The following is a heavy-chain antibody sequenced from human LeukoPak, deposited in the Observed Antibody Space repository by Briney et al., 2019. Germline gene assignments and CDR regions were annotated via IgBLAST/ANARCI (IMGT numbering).Heavy chain of an antibody. V-gene: IGHV4-39*01. CDR2: IYYSGST. J-gene: IGHJ5*02. CDR1: GGSISSSSYY. Sequence: SETLSLTCTVSGGSISSSSYYWGWIRQPPGRGLEWIGSIYYSGSTYYNPSLKSRVTISVDTSKNQFSLKLSSVTAADTAVYYCARQVAVAGTWSWGQGTLVTVSS. D-gene: IGHD6-19*01. CDR3: ARQVAVAGTWS.